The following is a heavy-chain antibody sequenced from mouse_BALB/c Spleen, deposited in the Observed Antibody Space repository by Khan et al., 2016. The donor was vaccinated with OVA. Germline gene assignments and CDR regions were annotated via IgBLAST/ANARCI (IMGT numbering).Heavy chain of an antibody. Sequence: VQLQQSGAELAKPGASVKMSCKASGYTFINYWILWVKQRPGQGLEWIGYINPSTAYTEYNQNFKDKATLTADKSSSNAYMQLSSLTSEDSAVYYCARRGLRWDFDYWGQGTTLTVSS. V-gene: IGHV1-7*01. CDR3: ARRGLRWDFDY. CDR1: GYTFINYW. J-gene: IGHJ2*01. CDR2: INPSTAYT. D-gene: IGHD1-1*01.